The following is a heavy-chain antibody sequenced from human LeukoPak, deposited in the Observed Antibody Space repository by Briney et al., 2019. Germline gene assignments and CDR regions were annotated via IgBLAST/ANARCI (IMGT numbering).Heavy chain of an antibody. CDR2: IYYIGST. Sequence: SETLSLTCTVSGGSISSYYWSWIRQPPGKGLEWIGYIYYIGSTNYNPSLKSRVTISVDTSKNQFSLKVSAVTAADTAVYYCARHNNYGSYAFDIWGQGTMVTVSS. J-gene: IGHJ3*02. V-gene: IGHV4-59*08. D-gene: IGHD3-10*01. CDR1: GGSISSYY. CDR3: ARHNNYGSYAFDI.